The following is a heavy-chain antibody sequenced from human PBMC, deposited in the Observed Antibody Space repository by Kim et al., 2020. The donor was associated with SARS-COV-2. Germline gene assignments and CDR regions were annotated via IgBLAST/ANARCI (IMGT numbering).Heavy chain of an antibody. J-gene: IGHJ4*02. CDR3: ASEWELYFDY. CDR2: ISYDGSNK. CDR1: GFTFSSYA. D-gene: IGHD1-26*01. Sequence: GGSLRLSCAASGFTFSSYAMHWVRQAPGKGLEWVAVISYDGSNKYYADSVKGRFTISRDNSKNTLYLQMNSLRAEDTAVYYCASEWELYFDYWGQGTLVTVSS. V-gene: IGHV3-30-3*01.